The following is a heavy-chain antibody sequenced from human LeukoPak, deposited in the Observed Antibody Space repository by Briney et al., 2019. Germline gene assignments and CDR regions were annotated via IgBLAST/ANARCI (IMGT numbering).Heavy chain of an antibody. CDR3: ARGGGVDILTGFQY. V-gene: IGHV1-69*04. CDR2: IIPILDVT. J-gene: IGHJ4*02. D-gene: IGHD3-9*01. Sequence: ASVKVSCKGSVGTFTNYAVNWVRQAPGQGLEWMGRIIPILDVTNYAQKFQGRVTITADQSTSTAYMELSSLRSEDTAVYYCARGGGVDILTGFQYWGQGTLVTVSS. CDR1: VGTFTNYA.